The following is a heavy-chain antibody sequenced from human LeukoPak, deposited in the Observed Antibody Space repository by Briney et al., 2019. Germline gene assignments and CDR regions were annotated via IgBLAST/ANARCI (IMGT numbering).Heavy chain of an antibody. CDR3: ARDGDIVANTFDP. V-gene: IGHV4-59*01. Sequence: PSETLSLTCTVSGGSISSYYWVWIRQPPGKGLEWIGSIYYSGSTNYNPSLKSRVTISVDTSKNQFSLKLSSVTAADTAVYYCARDGDIVANTFDPWGQGTLVTVSS. J-gene: IGHJ5*02. D-gene: IGHD5-12*01. CDR1: GGSISSYY. CDR2: IYYSGST.